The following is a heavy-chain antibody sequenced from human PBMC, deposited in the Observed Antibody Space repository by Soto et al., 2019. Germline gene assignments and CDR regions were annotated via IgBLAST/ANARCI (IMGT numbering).Heavy chain of an antibody. Sequence: QVQLVQSGGEVKKPGASVKVSCKASGYTFTSYGISWVRQAPGQGLEWMGWINAYNGNTNYAQKVQGRVTLTTDTSTSTDYMELRSLRSADTAVYYCARDVGYGLIDGWGQGTLVTVSS. CDR2: INAYNGNT. V-gene: IGHV1-18*01. CDR1: GYTFTSYG. J-gene: IGHJ4*02. D-gene: IGHD5-18*01. CDR3: ARDVGYGLIDG.